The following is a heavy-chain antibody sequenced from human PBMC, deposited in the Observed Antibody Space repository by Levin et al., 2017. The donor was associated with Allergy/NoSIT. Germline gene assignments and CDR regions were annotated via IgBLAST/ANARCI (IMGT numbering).Heavy chain of an antibody. CDR2: IFHAGDT. CDR3: ARDATYSYGSFEH. V-gene: IGHV4-38-2*02. J-gene: IGHJ4*02. Sequence: GSLRLSCDVSGYSISSGYCWGWIRQPPGKGLECIGSIFHAGDTDYNPALKSRVTISVDTSKNQFSLRLHSVTAADTAVYYCARDATYSYGSFEHWGQGILVTVSS. D-gene: IGHD5-18*01. CDR1: GYSISSGYC.